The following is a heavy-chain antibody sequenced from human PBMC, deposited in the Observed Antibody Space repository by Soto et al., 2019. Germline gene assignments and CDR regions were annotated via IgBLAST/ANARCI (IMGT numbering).Heavy chain of an antibody. CDR3: ARYDRSGDFDY. V-gene: IGHV4-39*01. Sequence: SSETLSLTCSVSGGSISHYSYYWGWIRQPPGKGLEWIGSIYYSGSTSYNPSLKSRVTIFVDTSKNQFSLRLSSVTAADTAVYYCARYDRSGDFDYWGQGSLVTVSS. CDR1: GGSISHYSYY. CDR2: IYYSGST. J-gene: IGHJ4*02. D-gene: IGHD3-22*01.